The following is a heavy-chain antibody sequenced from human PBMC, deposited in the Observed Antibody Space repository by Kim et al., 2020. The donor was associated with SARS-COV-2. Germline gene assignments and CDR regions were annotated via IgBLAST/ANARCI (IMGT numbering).Heavy chain of an antibody. CDR3: ARAVAGTNCFDS. V-gene: IGHV3-74*01. CDR1: GFTFSSFW. CDR2: INTDGSST. J-gene: IGHJ5*01. D-gene: IGHD6-19*01. Sequence: GGSLRLSCAASGFTFSSFWMDWVRQDPGKGLVWVARINTDGSSTSYADSVKGRFTISRDNAMNTVYLQMNSLSAEDTAVYYCARAVAGTNCFDSWGQGT.